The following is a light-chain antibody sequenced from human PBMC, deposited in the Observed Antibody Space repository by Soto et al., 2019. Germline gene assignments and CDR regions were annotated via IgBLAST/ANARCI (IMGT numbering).Light chain of an antibody. CDR3: QQSYSTPRT. Sequence: DIHMTQSRSSLSASVGYRVTITCRASQSISSYLNWYQQKPGKAPKLLIYAASSLQSGVPSRFSGSGSGTDFTLTISSLQPEDFATYYCQQSYSTPRTSGQGTRLEIK. CDR1: QSISSY. J-gene: IGKJ5*01. CDR2: AAS. V-gene: IGKV1-39*01.